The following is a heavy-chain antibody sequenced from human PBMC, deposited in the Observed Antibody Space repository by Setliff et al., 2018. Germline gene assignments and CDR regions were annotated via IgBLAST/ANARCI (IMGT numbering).Heavy chain of an antibody. CDR1: GFTFSTYS. Sequence: PGGSLRLSCAASGFTFSTYSINWVRQAPGKGLEWIAYISSRSNTIYYADSVKGRFTISRDKAHHSLFLQMNSLRAEDTAVYYCARLALTGYDSSGYYYALDYYYYMDVWGKGTTVTVSS. CDR2: ISSRSNTI. D-gene: IGHD3-22*01. CDR3: ARLALTGYDSSGYYYALDYYYYMDV. V-gene: IGHV3-48*01. J-gene: IGHJ6*03.